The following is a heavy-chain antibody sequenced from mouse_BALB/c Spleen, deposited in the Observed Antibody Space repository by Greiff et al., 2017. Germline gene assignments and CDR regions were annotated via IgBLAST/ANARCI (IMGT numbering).Heavy chain of an antibody. V-gene: IGHV5-17*02. J-gene: IGHJ3*01. CDR2: ISSGSSTI. D-gene: IGHD4-1*02. CDR3: ARPTGTEAWFAY. CDR1: GFTFSSFG. Sequence: EVKLMESGGGLVQPGGSRKLSCAASGFTFSSFGMHWVRQAPEKGLEWVAYISSGSSTIYYADTVKGRFTISRDNPKNTLFLQMTSLRSEDTAMYYCARPTGTEAWFAYWGQGTLVTVSA.